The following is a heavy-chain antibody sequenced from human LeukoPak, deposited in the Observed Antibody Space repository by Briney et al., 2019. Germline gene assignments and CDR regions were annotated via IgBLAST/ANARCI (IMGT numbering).Heavy chain of an antibody. CDR1: GGSISDYY. CDR2: IYYSGST. J-gene: IGHJ4*02. D-gene: IGHD3-22*01. Sequence: PSETPSLTCTVSGGSISDYYWSWIRQPPGKGLEWIGYIYYSGSTNYNPSLKSRVTISVDTSKNQFSLRLSSVTAADTAVYYCARVDGSSVIDYWGQGTLVTVSS. V-gene: IGHV4-59*01. CDR3: ARVDGSSVIDY.